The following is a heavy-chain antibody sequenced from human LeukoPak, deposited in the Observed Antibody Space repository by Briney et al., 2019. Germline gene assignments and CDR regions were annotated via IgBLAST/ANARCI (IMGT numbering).Heavy chain of an antibody. Sequence: PGGSLRLSCAASGFTFSNYGMHWVRQAPGKGLEWVAVISYDGSNKYYADSVKGRFTISRDNSKNTLYLQMNSLRAEDTAVYYCAKLWFGELIDYWGQGTLVTVSS. D-gene: IGHD3-10*01. CDR1: GFTFSNYG. CDR2: ISYDGSNK. V-gene: IGHV3-30*18. J-gene: IGHJ4*02. CDR3: AKLWFGELIDY.